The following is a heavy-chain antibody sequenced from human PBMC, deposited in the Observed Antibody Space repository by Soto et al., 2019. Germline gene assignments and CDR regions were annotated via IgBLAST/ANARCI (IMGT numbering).Heavy chain of an antibody. Sequence: GESLKISCKGSGYSFTSYWIGWVRQMPGKGLEWMGIIYPGDSDTRYSPSFQGQVTISADKSISTAYLQWSSLKASDTAMYYCARSTGYCSGGSCSTDYYYYYGMDVWGQGTTVTSP. D-gene: IGHD2-15*01. V-gene: IGHV5-51*01. CDR1: GYSFTSYW. J-gene: IGHJ6*02. CDR3: ARSTGYCSGGSCSTDYYYYYGMDV. CDR2: IYPGDSDT.